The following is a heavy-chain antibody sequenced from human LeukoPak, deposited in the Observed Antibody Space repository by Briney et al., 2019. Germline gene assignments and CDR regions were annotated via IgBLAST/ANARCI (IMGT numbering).Heavy chain of an antibody. CDR1: GGSISSSDFY. CDR2: IYYSGST. D-gene: IGHD1-26*01. CDR3: ARDPVGATARKRNWYFDL. V-gene: IGHV4-39*07. Sequence: SETLSLTCTVSGGSISSSDFYWGWIRQPPGKGLEWITTIYYSGSTYYDPSLNSRVSVSVETSKNQFSLKLTSVTAADTAVYYCARDPVGATARKRNWYFDLWGRGTLVTVYS. J-gene: IGHJ2*01.